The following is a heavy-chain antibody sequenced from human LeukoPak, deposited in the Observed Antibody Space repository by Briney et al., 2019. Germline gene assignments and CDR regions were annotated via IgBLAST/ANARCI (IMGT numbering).Heavy chain of an antibody. J-gene: IGHJ5*02. CDR2: ISWNSGII. CDR1: GFTFDEYA. D-gene: IGHD6-19*01. Sequence: GRSLRLSCAASGFTFDEYAIHWVRQAPGKGLEWVSGISWNSGIIGYADSVKGRFTISRDNAKNSLYLQMNSLRAEDTALYYCAKDKSSGWYVSSWGQGTLVTVSS. V-gene: IGHV3-9*01. CDR3: AKDKSSGWYVSS.